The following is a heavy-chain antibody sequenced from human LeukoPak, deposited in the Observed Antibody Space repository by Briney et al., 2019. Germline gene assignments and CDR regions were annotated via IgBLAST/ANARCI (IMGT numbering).Heavy chain of an antibody. Sequence: ASVTVSCRASGFSLIVYYMHWVRQAPGQGLEWMGWIDPKSGGTSSAQSFQGRLTMTSDTSISTVYMELSGLRSDATAAYYCARGPVWGLDYWGLGTLVTVSS. V-gene: IGHV1-2*02. J-gene: IGHJ4*02. CDR2: IDPKSGGT. CDR1: GFSLIVYY. CDR3: ARGPVWGLDY. D-gene: IGHD7-27*01.